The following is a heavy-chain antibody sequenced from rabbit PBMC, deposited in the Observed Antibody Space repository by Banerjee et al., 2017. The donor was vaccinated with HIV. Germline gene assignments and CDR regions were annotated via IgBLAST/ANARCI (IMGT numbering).Heavy chain of an antibody. CDR3: ARDGAGDSTAYFAL. V-gene: IGHV1S40*01. CDR1: GFSFSSGYD. J-gene: IGHJ4*01. Sequence: QQLVESGGGLVKPGASLTLTCTASGFSFSSGYDMCWVRQAPGKGLEWIAVIYTGSSGSTYYASWAKGRFTISKTSSTTVTLQMTSLTAADTATYFCARDGAGDSTAYFALWGPGTLVTVS. D-gene: IGHD7-1*01. CDR2: IYTGSSGST.